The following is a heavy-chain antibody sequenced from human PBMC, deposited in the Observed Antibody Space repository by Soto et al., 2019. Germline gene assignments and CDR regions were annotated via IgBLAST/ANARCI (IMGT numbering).Heavy chain of an antibody. V-gene: IGHV4-4*07. D-gene: IGHD6-13*01. Sequence: SETLSLTCIVSGGSISEKYWNWVRQPPGKGLEWIGLIFANGHTDYNPSLKSRVTMSVDASKNQFSLRLTPMTAADTAVYYCVASLAASGLNWLDPWGRGTLVTVSS. CDR3: VASLAASGLNWLDP. CDR1: GGSISEKY. J-gene: IGHJ5*02. CDR2: IFANGHT.